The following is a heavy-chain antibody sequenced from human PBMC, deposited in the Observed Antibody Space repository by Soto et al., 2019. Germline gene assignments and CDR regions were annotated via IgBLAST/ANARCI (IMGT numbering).Heavy chain of an antibody. CDR2: IYYSGST. D-gene: IGHD4-4*01. Sequence: SETLSLTCTVSGGSISSYYWSWIRQPPGKGLEWIGFIYYSGSTKYNPSLKSRVTISVDTSKNQFSLKVSSATAADTAVYYCARHSNRNYGLYYFDYWGLGALVTVSS. CDR1: GGSISSYY. V-gene: IGHV4-59*08. CDR3: ARHSNRNYGLYYFDY. J-gene: IGHJ4*02.